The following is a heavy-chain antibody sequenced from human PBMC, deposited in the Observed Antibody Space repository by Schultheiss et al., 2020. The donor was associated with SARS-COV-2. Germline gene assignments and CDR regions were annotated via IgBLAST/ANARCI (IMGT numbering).Heavy chain of an antibody. D-gene: IGHD6-13*01. J-gene: IGHJ1*01. Sequence: ASVKVSCKASGYTFTGHYMHWVRQAPGQGLEWMGWISAYNGNTNYAQKLQGRVTMTTDTSTSTAYMELRSLRSDDTAVYYCARGLGRVAAAGTQGVEYFQHWGQGTLVTVSS. CDR1: GYTFTGHY. V-gene: IGHV1-18*04. CDR2: ISAYNGNT. CDR3: ARGLGRVAAAGTQGVEYFQH.